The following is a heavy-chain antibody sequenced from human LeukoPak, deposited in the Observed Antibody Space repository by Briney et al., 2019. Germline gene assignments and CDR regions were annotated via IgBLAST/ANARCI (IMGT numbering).Heavy chain of an antibody. CDR2: INHSGST. CDR1: GFTFSSYA. V-gene: IGHV4-34*01. D-gene: IGHD4-11*01. J-gene: IGHJ6*04. Sequence: PGGSLRLSCAASGFTFSSYAMNWVRQAPGKGLEWIGEINHSGSTNYNPSLTSRVTISVDTSKNQYSLELSSVTAADTAVYYCARVQWYPYSNYYYGLDVWGEGTTVTVPS. CDR3: ARVQWYPYSNYYYGLDV.